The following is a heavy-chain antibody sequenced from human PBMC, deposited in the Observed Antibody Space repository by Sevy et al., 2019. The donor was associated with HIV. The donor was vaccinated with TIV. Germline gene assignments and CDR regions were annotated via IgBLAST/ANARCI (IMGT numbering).Heavy chain of an antibody. Sequence: GGSLRLSCAASGFTFSSYAMHWVRQAPGKGLEWVAVISYDGSNKYYADSVKGRFTISRDNSKNTLYLRMNSLRAEDTAVYYCARDLGGSGLDYWGQGTLVTVSS. D-gene: IGHD3-16*01. V-gene: IGHV3-30-3*01. CDR2: ISYDGSNK. CDR1: GFTFSSYA. CDR3: ARDLGGSGLDY. J-gene: IGHJ4*02.